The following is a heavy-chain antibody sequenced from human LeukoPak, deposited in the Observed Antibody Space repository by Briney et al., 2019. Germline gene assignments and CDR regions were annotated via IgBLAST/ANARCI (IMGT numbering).Heavy chain of an antibody. V-gene: IGHV4-59*01. Sequence: PSETLSLTCTVSGGSISSYYWSWIRQPPGEGLEWIGYIYYSGSTNYNPSLKSRVTISVDTSKNQFSLKLSSVTAADTAVYYCARGPLRYLYYFDYWGQGTLVTVSS. CDR1: GGSISSYY. CDR2: IYYSGST. CDR3: ARGPLRYLYYFDY. J-gene: IGHJ4*02. D-gene: IGHD3-9*01.